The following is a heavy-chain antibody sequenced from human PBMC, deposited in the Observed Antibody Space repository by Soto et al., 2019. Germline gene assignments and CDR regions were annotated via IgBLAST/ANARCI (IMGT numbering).Heavy chain of an antibody. J-gene: IGHJ4*02. Sequence: EVPLLESGGGLVQPGGYLRLSCVGSGFDLVSNAMAWVRQAPGKGLEWLSIVYSGGETAHSADSVEGRVTISRDNSQNTLYLQRSSLRDEDTAVYYFARTLIHYYWDSWGQGTLVTVSS. CDR2: VYSGGETA. CDR1: GFDLVSNA. V-gene: IGHV3-23*03. D-gene: IGHD2-8*01. CDR3: ARTLIHYYWDS.